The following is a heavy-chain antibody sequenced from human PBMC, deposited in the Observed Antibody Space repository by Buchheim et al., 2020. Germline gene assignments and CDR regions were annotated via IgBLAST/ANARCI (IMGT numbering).Heavy chain of an antibody. J-gene: IGHJ4*02. D-gene: IGHD3-16*01. V-gene: IGHV4-30-2*01. CDR3: AREGRFGSYYLDS. Sequence: QLQLQESGSGLVKPSQTLSLTCLVSGGSINSGGYSWNWIRQPPGKGLEWIGYFDHTGSTSYNPSLKSRVTLSVDSSKNQFSLNLTSVTAADTAVYYCAREGRFGSYYLDSWGRGTL. CDR2: FDHTGST. CDR1: GGSINSGGYS.